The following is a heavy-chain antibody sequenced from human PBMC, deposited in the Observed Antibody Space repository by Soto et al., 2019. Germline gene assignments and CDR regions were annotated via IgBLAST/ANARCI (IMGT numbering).Heavy chain of an antibody. CDR1: GFTFSHYA. CDR2: TSYDASKK. Sequence: QVQLVESGGGVVQPGRSLRLSCAASGFTFSHYAMHWVRQAPGKGLEWVAVTSYDASKKFYADSVKGRFTISRDNSKNTLYLQMNSLRPEDTAVYYCAREQYGDHYFDYWGQGTLVTVSS. J-gene: IGHJ4*02. V-gene: IGHV3-30*04. D-gene: IGHD4-17*01. CDR3: AREQYGDHYFDY.